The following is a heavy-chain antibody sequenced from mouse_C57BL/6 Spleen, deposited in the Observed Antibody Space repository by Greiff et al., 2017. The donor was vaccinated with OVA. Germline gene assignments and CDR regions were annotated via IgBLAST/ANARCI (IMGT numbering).Heavy chain of an antibody. D-gene: IGHD1-1*01. CDR2: ISSGGLCN. Sequence: EVQLVESGGDLVKPGGSLKLSCAASGFTFSSYGSSVGRQTPDTRLCWVATISSGGLCNPCPDSVKGRFTISRDNAKNTPYLQMSSLKSEDTAMYYCARRGLTTVVATSPFYAMDYWGQGTSVTVSS. V-gene: IGHV5-6*01. J-gene: IGHJ4*01. CDR1: GFTFSSYG. CDR3: ARRGLTTVVATSPFYAMDY.